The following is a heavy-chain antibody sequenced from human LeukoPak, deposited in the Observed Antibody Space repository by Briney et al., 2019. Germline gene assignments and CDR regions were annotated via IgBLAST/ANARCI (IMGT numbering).Heavy chain of an antibody. V-gene: IGHV1-2*02. CDR3: ARATQQLVLTYYFDY. CDR2: INPNSGGT. J-gene: IGHJ4*02. Sequence: ASVKVSCKASGYTFTGYYMHWVRQAPGQGLEWMGWINPNSGGTNYAQKFQGRVTMTRDTSISTAYMELSRLRSDDTAVYYCARATQQLVLTYYFDYWGQGTLVTVSS. D-gene: IGHD6-13*01. CDR1: GYTFTGYY.